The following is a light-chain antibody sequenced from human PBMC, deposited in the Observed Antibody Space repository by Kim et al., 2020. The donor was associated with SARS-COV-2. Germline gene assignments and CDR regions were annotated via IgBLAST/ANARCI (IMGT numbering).Light chain of an antibody. Sequence: APRLLIYGSSNRATGIPARFSGSGSGTDFTLTISSLEPEDFGVYYCQLRSSWPPGFTFGPGTKVDIK. CDR3: QLRSSWPPGFT. J-gene: IGKJ3*01. V-gene: IGKV3-11*01. CDR2: GSS.